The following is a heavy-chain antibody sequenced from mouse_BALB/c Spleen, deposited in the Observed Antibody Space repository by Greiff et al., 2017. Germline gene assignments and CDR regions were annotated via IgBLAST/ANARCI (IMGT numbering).Heavy chain of an antibody. D-gene: IGHD1-1*01. CDR1: GYSITSDYA. J-gene: IGHJ4*01. CDR3: ARYPYGYAMDY. Sequence: DVQLQESGPGLVKPSQSLSLTCTVTGYSITSDYAWNWIRQFPGNKLEWMGYISYSGSTGYNPSLKSRISITRDTSKNQFFLQLNSVTTEDTATYYCARYPYGYAMDYWGQGTSVTVSS. V-gene: IGHV3-2*02. CDR2: ISYSGST.